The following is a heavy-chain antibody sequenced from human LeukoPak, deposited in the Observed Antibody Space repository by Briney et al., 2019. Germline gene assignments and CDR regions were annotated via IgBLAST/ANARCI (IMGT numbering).Heavy chain of an antibody. J-gene: IGHJ4*02. CDR3: ARGTCSTTSCFLFDY. D-gene: IGHD2-2*01. CDR2: ISSSSSYI. CDR1: GFTFSSYS. V-gene: IGHV3-21*01. Sequence: GGSLRLSCAASGFTFSSYSMNWVRQAPGKGLEWVSSISSSSSYIYYADSVKGRFTISRDNAKNSLYLQMNSLRAEDTAVYYCARGTCSTTSCFLFDYWGQGTLVTVSS.